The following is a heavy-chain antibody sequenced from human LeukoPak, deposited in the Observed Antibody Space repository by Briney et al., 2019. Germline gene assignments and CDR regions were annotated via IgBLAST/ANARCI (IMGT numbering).Heavy chain of an antibody. Sequence: PGGSLRLSCAASGFTVSSNYMSWVRQAPGKGLEWVSVIYSGGSTYYADAVKGRFTISRDNSKNTLYLQMNSLRGEDTAVYYCARDPYSSAWYHYYYGMDVWAKGPRSPSP. CDR2: IYSGGST. V-gene: IGHV3-66*01. J-gene: IGHJ6*02. CDR3: ARDPYSSAWYHYYYGMDV. D-gene: IGHD6-19*01. CDR1: GFTVSSNY.